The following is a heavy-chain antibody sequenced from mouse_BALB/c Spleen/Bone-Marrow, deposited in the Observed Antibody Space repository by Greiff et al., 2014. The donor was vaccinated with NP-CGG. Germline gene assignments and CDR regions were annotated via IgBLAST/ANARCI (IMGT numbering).Heavy chain of an antibody. J-gene: IGHJ2*01. Sequence: SGAELVRPGSSVKVSCKASGYAFSSYWMNWVKQRPGQGLEWIGQIYPGDGDTNYNGKFKGKATLTADKSSSTAYMQLSSLTSEDSAVYFCARVRNWADYWGQGTTLTVSS. CDR2: IYPGDGDT. CDR3: ARVRNWADY. V-gene: IGHV1-80*01. D-gene: IGHD4-1*01. CDR1: GYAFSSYW.